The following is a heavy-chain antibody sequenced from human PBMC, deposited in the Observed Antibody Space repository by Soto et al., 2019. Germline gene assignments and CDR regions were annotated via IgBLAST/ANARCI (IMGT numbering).Heavy chain of an antibody. D-gene: IGHD3-3*01. CDR3: ARDLDFRDGNISHLDY. CDR2: IMPIIGTA. J-gene: IGHJ4*02. CDR1: GGTFSSHV. Sequence: QVQLVQSGAEVKKPGSSVKVSCKASGGTFSSHVFNWVRQAPGQGLEWMGGIMPIIGTANYAQKFQGRVTIAADESTSTAYMELSSLRSEDTAVYYWARDLDFRDGNISHLDYWGQGTLVTVSS. V-gene: IGHV1-69*01.